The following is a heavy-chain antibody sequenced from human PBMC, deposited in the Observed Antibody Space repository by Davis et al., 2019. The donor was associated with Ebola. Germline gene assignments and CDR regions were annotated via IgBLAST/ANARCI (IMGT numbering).Heavy chain of an antibody. D-gene: IGHD3-3*01. CDR1: GFTFSSYS. V-gene: IGHV3-21*01. Sequence: GGSLRLSCAASGFTFSSYSMNWVRQAPGKGLEWVSSISSSSSYIYYADSVKGRFTISRDNAKNSLYLQMNSLRDEDTAVYYCARGIYDFWSGYHDAFDIWGQGTMVTVSS. J-gene: IGHJ3*02. CDR3: ARGIYDFWSGYHDAFDI. CDR2: ISSSSSYI.